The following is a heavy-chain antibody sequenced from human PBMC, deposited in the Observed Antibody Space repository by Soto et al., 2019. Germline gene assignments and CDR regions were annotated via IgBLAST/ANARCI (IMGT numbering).Heavy chain of an antibody. V-gene: IGHV3-23*01. CDR2: ISGSGGST. D-gene: IGHD3-10*01. CDR1: GFTFSSYA. CDR3: AKDVYGSGSYYFDY. Sequence: GGSLRLSCAAAGFTFSSYAMSWVRQAQGKGLEWVSAISGSGGSTYYADSVKGRFTISRDYSKNTLYLQMNSLRAEATAVYYCAKDVYGSGSYYFDYWGQGTLVTVSS. J-gene: IGHJ4*02.